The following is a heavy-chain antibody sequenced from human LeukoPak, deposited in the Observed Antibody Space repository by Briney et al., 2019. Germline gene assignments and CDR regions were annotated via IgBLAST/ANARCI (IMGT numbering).Heavy chain of an antibody. V-gene: IGHV3-21*01. D-gene: IGHD3-9*01. CDR2: ISSSSSYI. CDR3: ARGKYYNILTGYSRGGYFDY. Sequence: GGSLRLSCAASGFTFDDYGMNWVRQAPGKGLEWVSSISSSSSYIYYADAIKGRFTISRDNAKNSLYLQMNSLRAEDTALYYCARGKYYNILTGYSRGGYFDYWGQGTLVTVSS. CDR1: GFTFDDYG. J-gene: IGHJ4*02.